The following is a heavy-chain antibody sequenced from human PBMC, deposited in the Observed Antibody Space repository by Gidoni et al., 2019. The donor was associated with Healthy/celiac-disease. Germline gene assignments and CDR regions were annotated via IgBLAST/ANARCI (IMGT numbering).Heavy chain of an antibody. V-gene: IGHV3-9*01. D-gene: IGHD3-9*01. CDR1: GFTFDDYA. CDR3: AKAPGYFDWLLPTTFDY. CDR2: ISGNSGSI. J-gene: IGHJ4*02. Sequence: EVQLVESGGGLVQPGRSLRLSCAASGFTFDDYAMHWVRQVPGKGLEWVSGISGNSGSIGYADSVKGRFTISRDNAKNSLYLQMNSLRAEDTALYYCAKAPGYFDWLLPTTFDYWGQGTLVTVSS.